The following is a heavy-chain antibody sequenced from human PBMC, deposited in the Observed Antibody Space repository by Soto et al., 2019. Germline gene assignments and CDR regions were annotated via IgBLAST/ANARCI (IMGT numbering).Heavy chain of an antibody. V-gene: IGHV3-30*18. D-gene: IGHD3-16*01. Sequence: PGGSLRLSCAASGFTFSRHGMHWVRQAPGKGLEWVAVISYDGTNKYYVDSVKGRFTISRDNSKNTLYLQMNSLRAEDTAVYHCAKDRVESGLGEVDYWGQGTLVTVS. CDR1: GFTFSRHG. J-gene: IGHJ4*02. CDR3: AKDRVESGLGEVDY. CDR2: ISYDGTNK.